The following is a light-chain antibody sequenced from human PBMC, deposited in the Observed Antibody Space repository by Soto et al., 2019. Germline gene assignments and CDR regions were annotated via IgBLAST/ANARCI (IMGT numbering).Light chain of an antibody. CDR3: QQYNTYSPT. J-gene: IGKJ1*01. CDR2: KTS. Sequence: DTQMTQSPSTLSASVGDRVTITCRASQSISTSMAWYQQRPGPAPKLLIYKTSTLGSGVPSRFSASGSGTEFTLTISSLQPDDFATYYCQQYNTYSPTFGQGTKVEVK. CDR1: QSISTS. V-gene: IGKV1-5*03.